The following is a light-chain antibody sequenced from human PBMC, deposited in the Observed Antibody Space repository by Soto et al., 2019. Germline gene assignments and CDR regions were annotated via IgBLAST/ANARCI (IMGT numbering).Light chain of an antibody. J-gene: IGKJ1*01. V-gene: IGKV1-17*01. Sequence: DIEMTQSPSSLSASVGDRVTISCRASQGVSNDLGWYQQKPAKAPKRLIYAASSSPSAVPSRFSGSGSGTEFTLTISSLQPEDFATYYCLQHNSYPWTFGQGTKVEIK. CDR3: LQHNSYPWT. CDR1: QGVSND. CDR2: AAS.